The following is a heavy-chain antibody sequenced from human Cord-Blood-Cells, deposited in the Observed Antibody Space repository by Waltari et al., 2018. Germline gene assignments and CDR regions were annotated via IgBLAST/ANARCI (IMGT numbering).Heavy chain of an antibody. CDR2: IYYSGGT. J-gene: IGHJ4*02. Sequence: QLQLQESGPGLVKPSETLSLTCTVSGGSISSSSYYWGWIRQPPGKGLEWIGSIYYSGGTYYNPSLKSRVTISVGTSKNPFSLKLGSVTAADTAVYYCARHNSIFGVVNDYWGQGTLVTVSS. CDR1: GGSISSSSYY. V-gene: IGHV4-39*01. D-gene: IGHD3-3*01. CDR3: ARHNSIFGVVNDY.